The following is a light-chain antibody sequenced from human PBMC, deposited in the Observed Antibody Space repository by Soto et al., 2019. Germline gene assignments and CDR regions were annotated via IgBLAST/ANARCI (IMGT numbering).Light chain of an antibody. Sequence: QSALTQPDSVSGSTGQSITISCTGTTSDVGSYNLVSWYQQHPGKAPKLMIYEVSNRPSGVSNRFSGSKSGNTVSLTISGLQAEDEADYYCCSYAGSRYVFGTGTKVTVL. J-gene: IGLJ1*01. CDR2: EVS. V-gene: IGLV2-23*02. CDR3: CSYAGSRYV. CDR1: TSDVGSYNL.